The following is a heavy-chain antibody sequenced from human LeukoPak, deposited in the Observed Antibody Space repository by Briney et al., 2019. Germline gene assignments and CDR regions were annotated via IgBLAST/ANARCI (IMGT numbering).Heavy chain of an antibody. Sequence: ASVKVSCKPSGYTFTDYYIHWVREAPGQGLEWVGWFNPNSGGTNYAQKFQGRVTMTRDTSISTGYMDLTRLRYDDTAVYYCARRDRSFTGDAFNVWGQGTMVTVSS. J-gene: IGHJ3*01. D-gene: IGHD1-26*01. CDR1: GYTFTDYY. CDR2: FNPNSGGT. CDR3: ARRDRSFTGDAFNV. V-gene: IGHV1-2*02.